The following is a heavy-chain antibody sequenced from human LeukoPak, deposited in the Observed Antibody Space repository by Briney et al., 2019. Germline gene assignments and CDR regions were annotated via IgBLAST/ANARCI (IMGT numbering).Heavy chain of an antibody. CDR3: ARTPVGDSYDYVWGSFDY. CDR1: GGTFSSYA. Sequence: SVKVSCXASGGTFSSYAISWVRQAPGQGLEWMGGIIPIFGTANYAQKFQGRVTITTDESTSTAYMELSSLRSEDTAVYYCARTPVGDSYDYVWGSFDYWGQGTLVTVSS. V-gene: IGHV1-69*05. D-gene: IGHD3-16*01. CDR2: IIPIFGTA. J-gene: IGHJ4*02.